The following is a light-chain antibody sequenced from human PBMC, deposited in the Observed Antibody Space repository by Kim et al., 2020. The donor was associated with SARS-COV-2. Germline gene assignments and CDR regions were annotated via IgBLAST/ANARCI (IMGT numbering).Light chain of an antibody. CDR2: RNN. CDR3: SAWDKSLSAWV. CDR1: DNKVAFHG. V-gene: IGLV10-54*01. J-gene: IGLJ3*02. Sequence: RQTAKLTCAGNDNKVAFHGVAWLQQHQGHPPKLLSYRNNNRPSGISERFSASRSGNTASLTISGLQPEDEADYYCSAWDKSLSAWVFGGGTKVTVL.